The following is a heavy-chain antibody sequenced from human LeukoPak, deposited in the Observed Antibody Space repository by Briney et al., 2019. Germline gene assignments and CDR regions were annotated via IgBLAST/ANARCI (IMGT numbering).Heavy chain of an antibody. CDR2: IIPIFGRA. CDR3: ARGETILNWFDP. V-gene: IGHV1-69*05. J-gene: IGHJ5*02. Sequence: WASVKVSCKASGYTFTSYDINWVRQAPGQGLEWMGGIIPIFGRADYAQKFQDIVTITTDESTSTVYMELSSLRSEDTAVYYCARGETILNWFDPWGQGTLVTVSS. CDR1: GYTFTSYD. D-gene: IGHD1-1*01.